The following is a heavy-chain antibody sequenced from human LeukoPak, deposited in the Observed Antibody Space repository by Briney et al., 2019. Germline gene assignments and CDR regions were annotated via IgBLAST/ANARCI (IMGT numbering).Heavy chain of an antibody. CDR1: GFTFSSYS. CDR2: ISSSSSYI. Sequence: GGSLRLSCAASGFTFSSYSMNWVRQAPGKGLEWVSSISSSSSYIYYADSVKGRFTISRDNAKNSLYLQMNSLRAEDTAVYYCARYKKLGGYYYFDYWGQGTLVTVSS. V-gene: IGHV3-21*04. J-gene: IGHJ4*02. D-gene: IGHD1-26*01. CDR3: ARYKKLGGYYYFDY.